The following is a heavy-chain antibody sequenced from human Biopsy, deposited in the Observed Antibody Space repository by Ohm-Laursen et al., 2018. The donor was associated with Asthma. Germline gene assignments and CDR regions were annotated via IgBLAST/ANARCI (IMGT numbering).Heavy chain of an antibody. V-gene: IGHV3-30-3*01. D-gene: IGHD5-24*01. CDR3: ARDMNRDGWYFDY. Sequence: SLRLSCSASGFTFSTYAMHWVRQAPGKGLEWVAVVSYDGSNKYYADSVKGRFTISRDNSKNTLYLQMNSLRGDDTAVYYCARDMNRDGWYFDYWGQGTLVTVSS. CDR1: GFTFSTYA. CDR2: VSYDGSNK. J-gene: IGHJ4*02.